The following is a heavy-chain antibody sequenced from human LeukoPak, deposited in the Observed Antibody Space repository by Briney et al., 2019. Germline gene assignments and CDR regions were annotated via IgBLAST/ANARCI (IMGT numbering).Heavy chain of an antibody. D-gene: IGHD5-24*01. J-gene: IGHJ3*02. CDR3: ARAGDERWLQFGGAFDI. CDR1: GDSVSSNSAA. Sequence: SQTLSLTCAISGDSVSSNSAAWNWIRQSPSRGLEWLGRTYYRSKWYNDYAVSVKSRITINPDTSKNQFSLKLSSVTAADTAVYYCARAGDERWLQFGGAFDIWGQGTMVTVSS. CDR2: TYYRSKWYN. V-gene: IGHV6-1*01.